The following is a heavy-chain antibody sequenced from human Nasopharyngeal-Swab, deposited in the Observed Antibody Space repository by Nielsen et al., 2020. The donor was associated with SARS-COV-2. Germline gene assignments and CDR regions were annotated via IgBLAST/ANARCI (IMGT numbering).Heavy chain of an antibody. V-gene: IGHV1-8*01. CDR3: ARAVAATPDADYYYYMDV. CDR2: MNPNSGNT. J-gene: IGHJ6*03. D-gene: IGHD2-15*01. Sequence: ASVKVSCKASGYTFTSYDINWVRQATGQGIEWMGWMNPNSGNTGYAQKFQGRVTMTRNTSISTAYMELSSLRSEDTAVYYCARAVAATPDADYYYYMDVWGKGTTVTVSS. CDR1: GYTFTSYD.